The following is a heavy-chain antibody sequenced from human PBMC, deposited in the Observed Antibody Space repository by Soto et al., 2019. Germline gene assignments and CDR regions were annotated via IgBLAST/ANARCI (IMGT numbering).Heavy chain of an antibody. J-gene: IGHJ6*02. V-gene: IGHV1-69*02. Sequence: QVQLVQSGAEMKRPGSSVKVSCQASGSTFSSYTVSWVRQAPGQGLEWMGRIIPVLGVTNYAQKFKGRVTITADKSKTTADMELSSLRSGDTAVYYCARRRYCGADCYSKYYYGMDVWGQGTTVTVSS. D-gene: IGHD2-21*02. CDR1: GSTFSSYT. CDR3: ARRRYCGADCYSKYYYGMDV. CDR2: IIPVLGVT.